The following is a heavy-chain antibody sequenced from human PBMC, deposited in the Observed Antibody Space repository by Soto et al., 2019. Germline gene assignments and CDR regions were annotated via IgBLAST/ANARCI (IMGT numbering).Heavy chain of an antibody. J-gene: IGHJ4*02. V-gene: IGHV1-3*01. CDR2: INAGKGNT. Sequence: ASVKVSCKASGYTFTSYAMHWVRQAPGQRLEWMGWINAGKGNTKYSQKFQGRVTLTRDTSASTAYMELSSLSSEDTAVYYCARAGDDCSTTSCYMIDYWGQGTLVTSPQ. D-gene: IGHD2-2*01. CDR1: GYTFTSYA. CDR3: ARAGDDCSTTSCYMIDY.